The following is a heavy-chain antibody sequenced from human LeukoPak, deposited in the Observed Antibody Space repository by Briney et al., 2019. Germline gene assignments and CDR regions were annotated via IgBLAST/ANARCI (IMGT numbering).Heavy chain of an antibody. J-gene: IGHJ4*02. CDR2: IYQSGST. Sequence: SGTLSLTCSVSGGSISSSNWWSWVRQPPGKGLEWIGEIYQSGSTNYNPTLKSRVTMSVDTSKNQFSLKLSSVTAADTAVYYCARVGDWNDLVYWGQGTLVTVSS. D-gene: IGHD1-1*01. CDR3: ARVGDWNDLVY. V-gene: IGHV4-4*02. CDR1: GGSISSSNW.